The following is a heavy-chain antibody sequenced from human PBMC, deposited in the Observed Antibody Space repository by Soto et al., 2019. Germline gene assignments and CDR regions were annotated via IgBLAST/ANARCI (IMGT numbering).Heavy chain of an antibody. CDR1: GGSISSYY. D-gene: IGHD1-26*01. V-gene: IGHV4-59*08. CDR3: ARHNSGSYLFDY. CDR2: IYYSGST. J-gene: IGHJ4*02. Sequence: SETLSLTCTVSGGSISSYYWSWIRQPPGKGLEWIGYIYYSGSTNYNPSLKSRVTISVDTSKNQFSLKLRSVTAADTAVYYCARHNSGSYLFDYWGQGTLVTVSS.